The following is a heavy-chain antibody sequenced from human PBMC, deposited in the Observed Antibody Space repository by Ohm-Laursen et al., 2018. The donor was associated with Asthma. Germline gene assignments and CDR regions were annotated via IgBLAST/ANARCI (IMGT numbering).Heavy chain of an antibody. J-gene: IGHJ6*02. D-gene: IGHD5-12*01. Sequence: TLSLTCTVSGGSIGSDDYYWSWIRQPPGKGLEWIGYIYHSVSTYYSPSLKSRVTISGDTSKNQFSLKLSFVTAADTAVYYCARDGGGYGVNYYYYGMDVWGQGTTVSVSS. CDR1: GGSIGSDDYY. CDR3: ARDGGGYGVNYYYYGMDV. V-gene: IGHV4-30-4*01. CDR2: IYHSVST.